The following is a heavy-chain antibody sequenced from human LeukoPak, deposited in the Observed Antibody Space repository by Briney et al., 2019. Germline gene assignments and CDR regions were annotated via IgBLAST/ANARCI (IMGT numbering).Heavy chain of an antibody. Sequence: GESLKISCKGFGYSFTSYWIGWVRQMPGKGLEWMGIIYPGDSDTRYSPSFQGQVTISADKSISTAYLQWSSLKASDTAMYYCARYFGYCSSTSCYAYFDYWGQGTLVTVSS. J-gene: IGHJ4*02. CDR1: GYSFTSYW. CDR2: IYPGDSDT. CDR3: ARYFGYCSSTSCYAYFDY. V-gene: IGHV5-51*01. D-gene: IGHD2-2*01.